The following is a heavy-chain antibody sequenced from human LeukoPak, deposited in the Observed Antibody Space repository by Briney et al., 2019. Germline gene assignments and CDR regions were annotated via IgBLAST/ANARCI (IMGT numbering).Heavy chain of an antibody. V-gene: IGHV3-21*01. J-gene: IGHJ5*02. CDR1: GFTLSDYH. CDR2: ITTISHYI. D-gene: IGHD3-10*01. CDR3: ARSGGPGTYHQLRYNWFDP. Sequence: GGSLRLSCAASGFTLSDYHMNWVRQAPGKGLEWLSSITTISHYIYYAGAVRGRFTISSDNAKNSLYLQMNSLRGEDTAVYYCARSGGPGTYHQLRYNWFDPWGQGTPVTVSS.